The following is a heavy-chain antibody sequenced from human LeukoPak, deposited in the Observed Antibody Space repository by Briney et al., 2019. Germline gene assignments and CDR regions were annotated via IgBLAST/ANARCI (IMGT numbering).Heavy chain of an antibody. CDR1: VFTFSSYS. Sequence: PGGSLRLSCAASVFTFSSYSMNWVRQAPGKGLEWVSSISSSSSYIYYADSVKGRFTISRDNAKNSLYLQMNSLRAEDTAVYYCARFVTSGNEFDYWGQGTLVTVSS. CDR3: ARFVTSGNEFDY. J-gene: IGHJ4*02. D-gene: IGHD1-1*01. CDR2: ISSSSSYI. V-gene: IGHV3-21*01.